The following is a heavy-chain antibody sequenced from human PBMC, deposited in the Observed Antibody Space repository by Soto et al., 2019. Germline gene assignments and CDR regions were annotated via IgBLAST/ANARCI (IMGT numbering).Heavy chain of an antibody. Sequence: QPGGSLRLSCAASGFTFSSYAMSWVRQAPGKGLEWVSAISGSGGSTYYADSVKGRFTISRDNSKNTLYLQMNSLRAEDTAVYYSAKDQIVVVPAAIIGAFDIWGQGTMVTVSS. V-gene: IGHV3-23*01. CDR3: AKDQIVVVPAAIIGAFDI. CDR1: GFTFSSYA. D-gene: IGHD2-2*01. CDR2: ISGSGGST. J-gene: IGHJ3*02.